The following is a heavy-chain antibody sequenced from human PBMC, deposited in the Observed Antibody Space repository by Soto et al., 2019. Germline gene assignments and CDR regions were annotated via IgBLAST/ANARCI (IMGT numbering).Heavy chain of an antibody. D-gene: IGHD1-26*01. V-gene: IGHV4-61*08. CDR1: GGSISSGGYY. CDR2: IYYSGST. J-gene: IGHJ4*02. Sequence: SETLSLTCTVSGGSISSGGYYWSWIRQHPGKGLEWIGYIYYSGSTYYNPSLKSRVTISIDTSKNQFSLKLSSVTAADTAVYYCARYRFSAAWELDYWGQGTLVTVSS. CDR3: ARYRFSAAWELDY.